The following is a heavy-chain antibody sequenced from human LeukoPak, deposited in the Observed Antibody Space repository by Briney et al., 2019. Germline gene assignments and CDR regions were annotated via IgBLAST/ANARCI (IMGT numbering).Heavy chain of an antibody. V-gene: IGHV3-21*01. D-gene: IGHD3-10*01. CDR3: ARGSGSHYLFDY. Sequence: GGSLRLSCAASGFTFSSYSMNWVRQAPGKGLEWVSSISSSSSYIYYADSVKGRFTISRDNAKNSLYLQMNSLRAEDTAVYYCARGSGSHYLFDYWGQGTLVTVSS. CDR1: GFTFSSYS. J-gene: IGHJ4*02. CDR2: ISSSSSYI.